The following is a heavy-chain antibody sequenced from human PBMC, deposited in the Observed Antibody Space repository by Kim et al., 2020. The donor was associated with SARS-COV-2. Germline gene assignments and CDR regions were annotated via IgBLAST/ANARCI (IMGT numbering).Heavy chain of an antibody. J-gene: IGHJ4*02. CDR2: VTGSGSAL. V-gene: IGHV3-11*01. CDR1: GFTFRDYY. CDR3: SRGTGTFFDY. D-gene: IGHD3-9*01. Sequence: GGSLRLSCAVSGFTFRDYYMSWISQAPGKGLEWASCVTGSGSALHYADSVKGRFFVSRDNAQNSLYLQMNSLGAEDTALFYRSRGTGTFFDYWGRGPLVT.